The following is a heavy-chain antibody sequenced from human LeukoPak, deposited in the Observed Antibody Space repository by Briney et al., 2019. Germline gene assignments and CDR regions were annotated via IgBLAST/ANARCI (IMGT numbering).Heavy chain of an antibody. J-gene: IGHJ5*02. Sequence: GGSLRLSCAASGFTFSSYSFHWVRQAPGKGLEWVSYISRSGGGIYYADSVKGRFTISRDNAKNSLYLQMNSLRAEDTAVYYCARAVGANAWGQGTLVTVSS. CDR1: GFTFSSYS. CDR2: ISRSGGGI. CDR3: ARAVGANA. D-gene: IGHD1-26*01. V-gene: IGHV3-48*03.